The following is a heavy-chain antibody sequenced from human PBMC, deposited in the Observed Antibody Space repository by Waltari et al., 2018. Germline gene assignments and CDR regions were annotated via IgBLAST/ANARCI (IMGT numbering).Heavy chain of an antibody. CDR1: GFTFSSYW. V-gene: IGHV3-74*01. D-gene: IGHD2-15*01. J-gene: IGHJ6*02. CDR3: ARALASKLWYYYYGMDV. CDR2: INSDGSST. Sequence: EVQLVESGGGLVQPGGSLRLSCAASGFTFSSYWMHWVRQAPGKGLVWVSRINSDGSSTSYADSVKGRFTISRDNAKNTLYLQMNSLRAEDTAVYYCARALASKLWYYYYGMDVWGQGTTVTVSS.